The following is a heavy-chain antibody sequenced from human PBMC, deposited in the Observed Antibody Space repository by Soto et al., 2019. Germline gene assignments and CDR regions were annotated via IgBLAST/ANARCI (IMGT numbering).Heavy chain of an antibody. CDR3: ATGAFGSYYVYY. J-gene: IGHJ4*02. CDR1: GFTFTSYW. V-gene: IGHV3-74*01. Sequence: EVQVVESGGASVQPGGSLRLSCAASGFTFTSYWMHWVRQAPGKGLLWMSRIKGDETTSSYADSVKGRFTISRDNAKNTVYLQMNSLRAEDTAVYYCATGAFGSYYVYYWGQGTLVTVSS. D-gene: IGHD3-10*01. CDR2: IKGDETTS.